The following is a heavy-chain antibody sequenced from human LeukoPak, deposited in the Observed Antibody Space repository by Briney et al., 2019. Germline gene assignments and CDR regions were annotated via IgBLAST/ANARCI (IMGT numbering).Heavy chain of an antibody. CDR3: AKPKRWLVRNYYYGMDV. Sequence: GGSLRLSGAASGFTFSSYAMSWVRQAPGKGREGVSAISGSSGSTDYADPGKGRFTMSRDNSHNTLYLQMDRLRAEDTAVYYCAKPKRWLVRNYYYGMDVWGQGTTVTVSS. CDR1: GFTFSSYA. V-gene: IGHV3-23*01. CDR2: ISGSSGST. J-gene: IGHJ6*02. D-gene: IGHD6-19*01.